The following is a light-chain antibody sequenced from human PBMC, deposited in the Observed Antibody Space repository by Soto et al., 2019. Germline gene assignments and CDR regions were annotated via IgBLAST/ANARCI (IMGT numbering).Light chain of an antibody. CDR1: QGISSW. V-gene: IGKV1-12*01. CDR3: QQANSFPPT. J-gene: IGKJ5*01. CDR2: AAS. Sequence: DIQMTQSPSSVSASVGDRVTITCRASQGISSWLAWYQQKPGKAPKLLIYAASSLQSGVPSRFXXXXXXXXFXLTISSLQPEDFATYYCQQANSFPPTFGQGTRLEIK.